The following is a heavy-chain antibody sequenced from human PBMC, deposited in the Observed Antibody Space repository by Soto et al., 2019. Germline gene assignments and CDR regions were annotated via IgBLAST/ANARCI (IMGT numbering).Heavy chain of an antibody. Sequence: SVKVSCKASGGTFSSYAISWVRQAPGQGLEWMGGIIPIFGTANYAQKFQGRVTITADESTSTAYMELSSLRSEDTAVYYCARDLRITFGKYGMDVWGQGTTVTVSS. J-gene: IGHJ6*02. CDR3: ARDLRITFGKYGMDV. D-gene: IGHD3-16*01. CDR2: IIPIFGTA. CDR1: GGTFSSYA. V-gene: IGHV1-69*13.